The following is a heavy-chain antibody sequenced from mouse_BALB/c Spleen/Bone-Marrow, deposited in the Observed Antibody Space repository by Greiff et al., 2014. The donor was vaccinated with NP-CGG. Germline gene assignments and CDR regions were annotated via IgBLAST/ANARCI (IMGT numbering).Heavy chain of an antibody. D-gene: IGHD2-14*01. CDR1: GYTFTDYN. J-gene: IGHJ1*01. CDR2: IYPYNGGT. V-gene: IGHV1S29*02. Sequence: EVKLMESGPELVKPGASVKISCKASGYTFTDYNMHWVKQSHGKSLEWIGYIYPYNGGTGYNQKFKSKATLTVDNSSSTAYMERRSLTSEDSAVYYCARFRYDWYFDVWGAGATVTVSS. CDR3: ARFRYDWYFDV.